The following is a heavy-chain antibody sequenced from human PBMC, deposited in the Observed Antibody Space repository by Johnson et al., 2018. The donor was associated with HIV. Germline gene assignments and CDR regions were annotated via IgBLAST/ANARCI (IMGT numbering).Heavy chain of an antibody. V-gene: IGHV3-30-3*01. CDR2: ISFDGSKE. CDR1: GFTFSSYA. J-gene: IGHJ3*02. CDR3: TRRYSISSRGYDI. D-gene: IGHD6-6*01. Sequence: QVQLVESGGGFVQPGRSLRLSCAASGFTFSSYAMHWVRQAPGKGLEWVAVISFDGSKEYYADSVKGRFTISRDSPKNTLNLQMNSLKTEDTAVYYCTRRYSISSRGYDIWGQGTLVTVSS.